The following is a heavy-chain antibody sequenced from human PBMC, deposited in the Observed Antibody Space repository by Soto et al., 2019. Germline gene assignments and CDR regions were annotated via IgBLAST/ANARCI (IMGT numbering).Heavy chain of an antibody. D-gene: IGHD2-2*01. CDR2: ISGSGGST. J-gene: IGHJ3*02. CDR1: GFTFSSYA. V-gene: IGHV3-23*01. Sequence: PGGSLRLSCAASGFTFSSYAMSWVRQAPGKGLEWVSAISGSGGSTYYADSVKGRFTISRDNSKNTLYLQMNSLRAEDTAVHYCAKDFCSSTSCYAGPSDAFDIWGQGTMVTVSS. CDR3: AKDFCSSTSCYAGPSDAFDI.